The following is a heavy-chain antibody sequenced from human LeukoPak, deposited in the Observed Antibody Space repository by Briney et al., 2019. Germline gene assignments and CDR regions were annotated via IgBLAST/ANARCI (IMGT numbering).Heavy chain of an antibody. V-gene: IGHV3-23*01. CDR3: VKEVVATIPPL. D-gene: IGHD5-12*01. CDR2: IDTKGTRT. Sequence: GGSLRLSCAASGFILSNCAMTWVRQAPGKGLEWVSGIDTKGTRTYYADSVKGRFTISRDNSKNTLFLQMTSLRAEDTAVYYCVKEVVATIPPLWGQGTLVTVSS. CDR1: GFILSNCA. J-gene: IGHJ4*02.